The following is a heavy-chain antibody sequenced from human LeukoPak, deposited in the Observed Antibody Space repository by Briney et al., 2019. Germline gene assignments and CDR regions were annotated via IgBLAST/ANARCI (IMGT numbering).Heavy chain of an antibody. CDR2: ISYDGSNK. CDR1: GFTFSSYA. CDR3: ARRHYRGYDWDYYYAMDV. Sequence: GGSLRLSCAVSGFTFSSYAMNWVRQAPGKGLEWVAVISYDGSNKFYADSVKGRFTISRDNSKNTLYLQMSSLRAEDTAVYYCARRHYRGYDWDYYYAMDVWGQGTTVTVSS. D-gene: IGHD5-12*01. V-gene: IGHV3-30-3*01. J-gene: IGHJ6*02.